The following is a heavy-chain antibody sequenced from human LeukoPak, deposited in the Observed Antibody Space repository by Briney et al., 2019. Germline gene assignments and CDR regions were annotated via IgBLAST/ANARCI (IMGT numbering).Heavy chain of an antibody. CDR2: IWYDGSNK. CDR1: GFTFSIYG. Sequence: GGSLRLSCAASGFTFSIYGMHWVRQAPGKGLEWVAVIWYDGSNKYYADSVKGRFTISRDNSRNTLYLQMNSLRAEDTAVYYCARGPPYCSSTSCYLEYWGQGTLVTVSS. D-gene: IGHD2-2*01. CDR3: ARGPPYCSSTSCYLEY. J-gene: IGHJ4*02. V-gene: IGHV3-33*01.